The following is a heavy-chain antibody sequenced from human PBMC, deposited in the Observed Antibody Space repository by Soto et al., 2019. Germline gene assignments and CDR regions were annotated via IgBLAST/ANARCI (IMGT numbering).Heavy chain of an antibody. Sequence: QVQLVQSGAEVKKPGSSVKVSCKASGGTFSSYAISWVRQAPGQGLEWMGVIIPIFGTATYAQQSQGRVTNTADESTRTAYMELRSLRSEDTDVYYCARDNEGEWSYDYSYYGMDVWGQGTTVTVSS. J-gene: IGHJ6*02. CDR2: IIPIFGTA. V-gene: IGHV1-69*01. D-gene: IGHD3-3*01. CDR1: GGTFSSYA. CDR3: ARDNEGEWSYDYSYYGMDV.